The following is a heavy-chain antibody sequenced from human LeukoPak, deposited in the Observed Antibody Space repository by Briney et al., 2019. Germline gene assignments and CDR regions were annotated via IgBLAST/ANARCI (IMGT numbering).Heavy chain of an antibody. V-gene: IGHV3-74*01. CDR3: ARAVVGADFDY. J-gene: IGHJ4*02. Sequence: GGSLRLSCAASGFTFSSYWMHWVRQAPGKGLVWVSRINSDGSSTSYADSVKGRFTISRDNAKNTLHLQMNSLRAEDTAVYYCARAVVGADFDYWGQGTLVTVSS. D-gene: IGHD1-26*01. CDR1: GFTFSSYW. CDR2: INSDGSST.